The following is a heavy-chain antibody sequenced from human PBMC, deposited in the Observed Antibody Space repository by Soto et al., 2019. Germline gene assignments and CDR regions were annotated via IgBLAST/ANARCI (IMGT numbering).Heavy chain of an antibody. CDR3: TTESTYYDILTGLNY. J-gene: IGHJ4*02. CDR1: GFTFSNAW. CDR2: IKSKTDGGTT. V-gene: IGHV3-15*01. Sequence: EVQLVESGGGLVKPGGSLRLSCAASGFTFSNAWMSWVRQAPGKGLEWVGRIKSKTDGGTTDYAAPVKGRFTISRDDSKNTLYLQMNSLKTEDTAVYYCTTESTYYDILTGLNYWGQGTLVTVSS. D-gene: IGHD3-9*01.